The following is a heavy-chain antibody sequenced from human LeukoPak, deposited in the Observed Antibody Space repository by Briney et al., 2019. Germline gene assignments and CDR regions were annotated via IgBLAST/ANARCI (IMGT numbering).Heavy chain of an antibody. D-gene: IGHD4-17*01. CDR2: MNPNSGNT. V-gene: IGHV1-8*01. CDR3: ARNDYGDYVKWLYYYYGMDV. CDR1: GYTFTSYD. Sequence: GASVKVSCKASGYTFTSYDINWVRQATGQGLEWMGWMNPNSGNTGYAQKFQGRVTMTRNTSISTAYVELSSLRSEDTAVYYCARNDYGDYVKWLYYYYGMDVWGQGTTVTVSS. J-gene: IGHJ6*02.